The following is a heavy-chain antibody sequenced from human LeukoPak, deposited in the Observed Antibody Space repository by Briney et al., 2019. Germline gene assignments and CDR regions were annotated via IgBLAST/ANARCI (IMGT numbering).Heavy chain of an antibody. V-gene: IGHV3-21*01. CDR1: GFTFSSYS. CDR2: ISSSSSYI. CDR3: ASSAYSGSYFDY. D-gene: IGHD1-26*01. Sequence: PGGSLRLSCAASGFTFSSYSMNWVRQAPGKGLEWVSSISSSSSYIYYADSVKGRFTISRDNAKYSLYLQMNSLRAEDTAVYYCASSAYSGSYFDYWGQGTLVTVSS. J-gene: IGHJ4*02.